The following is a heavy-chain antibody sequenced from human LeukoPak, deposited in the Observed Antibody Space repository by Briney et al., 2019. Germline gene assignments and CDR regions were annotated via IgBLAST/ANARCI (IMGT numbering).Heavy chain of an antibody. J-gene: IGHJ5*02. CDR1: GFTFISYA. CDR2: ISYDGSNK. Sequence: GGALRLSCASSGFTFISYAMHWVRQAPSKGLEWVAVISYDGSNKYYADSVKGRFTISRDNSKNTLYLQMNSLRAEDTAVYYCAKDREPWGQGTLVTVSS. CDR3: AKDREP. V-gene: IGHV3-30*04.